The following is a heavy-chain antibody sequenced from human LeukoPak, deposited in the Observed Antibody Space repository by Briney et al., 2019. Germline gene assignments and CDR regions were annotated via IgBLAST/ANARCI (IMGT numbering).Heavy chain of an antibody. CDR3: ARLLQGYDSSGRTHDAFDI. CDR2: IYYSGST. D-gene: IGHD3-22*01. V-gene: IGHV4-61*01. Sequence: SEALPLICTVSGGFISSDNYYWCWLRQPPGRVLEWIGYIYYSGSTNYNHSLKSRVPISVDTSKNQSSLKLSSETAADTAVYYCARLLQGYDSSGRTHDAFDIWGQGTMVTVSS. J-gene: IGHJ3*02. CDR1: GGFISSDNYY.